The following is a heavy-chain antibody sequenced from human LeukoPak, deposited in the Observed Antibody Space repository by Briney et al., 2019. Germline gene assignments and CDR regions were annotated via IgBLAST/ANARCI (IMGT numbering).Heavy chain of an antibody. D-gene: IGHD2-2*01. CDR1: GYTFTGYY. CDR3: ARAGTPGYCSSTSCYGFDY. CDR2: INPNSGGT. V-gene: IGHV1-2*02. Sequence: ASVKVSCKASGYTFTGYYMHWVRQAPGQGLEWMGWINPNSGGTNYAQKFQGRVTMTRDTSTSTTYMELSRLRSDDTAVYYCARAGTPGYCSSTSCYGFDYWGQGTLVTVSS. J-gene: IGHJ4*02.